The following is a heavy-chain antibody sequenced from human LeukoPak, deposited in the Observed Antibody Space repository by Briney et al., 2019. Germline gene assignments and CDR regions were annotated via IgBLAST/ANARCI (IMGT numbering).Heavy chain of an antibody. CDR1: GDSVSSNSAA. CDR3: AISGNSGSYYSFDY. D-gene: IGHD1-26*01. V-gene: IGHV6-1*01. CDR2: TYYRSKWFN. Sequence: SQTLSLTCAISGDSVSSNSAAWNWIRQSPSRGLEWLGRTYYRSKWFNDYALSVKSRMTINPDTSKNQFSLQLNSVTPEDTAVYYCAISGNSGSYYSFDYWGQGTLVTVSS. J-gene: IGHJ4*02.